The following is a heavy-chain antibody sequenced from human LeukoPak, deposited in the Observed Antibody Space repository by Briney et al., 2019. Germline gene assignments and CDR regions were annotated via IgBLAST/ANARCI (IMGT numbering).Heavy chain of an antibody. CDR3: ARADDFSSRYYYGMDV. CDR2: ISSSGSTI. Sequence: PGGSLGLSCAASGFTFSDYYMSWIRQAPGKGLEWVSYISSSGSTIYYADSVKGRFTISRDNAKNSLYLQMNSLRADDTAVYYCARADDFSSRYYYGMDVWGQGTTVTVSS. D-gene: IGHD3-3*01. CDR1: GFTFSDYY. J-gene: IGHJ6*02. V-gene: IGHV3-11*01.